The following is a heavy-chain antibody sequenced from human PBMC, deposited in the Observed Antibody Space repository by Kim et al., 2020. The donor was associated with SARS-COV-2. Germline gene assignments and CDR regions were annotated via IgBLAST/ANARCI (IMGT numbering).Heavy chain of an antibody. CDR3: ARDGDCSGGSCYVLGAFDI. V-gene: IGHV4-31*02. Sequence: SRVTISVDTSKNQFSLKLSSVTAADTAVYYCARDGDCSGGSCYVLGAFDIWGQGTMVTVSS. J-gene: IGHJ3*02. D-gene: IGHD2-15*01.